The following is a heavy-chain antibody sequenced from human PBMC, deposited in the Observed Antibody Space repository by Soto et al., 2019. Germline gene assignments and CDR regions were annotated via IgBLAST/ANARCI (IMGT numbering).Heavy chain of an antibody. CDR3: ARDKLILGYCSSTSCYHYGMDV. J-gene: IGHJ6*02. D-gene: IGHD2-2*01. Sequence: LAITWSVAGGYICSDYGSWIRQPPGKGLEWIGYIYYSGSTNYNPSLKSRVTISVDTSKNQFSLKLSSVTAADTAVYYCARDKLILGYCSSTSCYHYGMDVWGQGTTVIVSS. CDR2: IYYSGST. V-gene: IGHV4-59*01. CDR1: GGYICSDY.